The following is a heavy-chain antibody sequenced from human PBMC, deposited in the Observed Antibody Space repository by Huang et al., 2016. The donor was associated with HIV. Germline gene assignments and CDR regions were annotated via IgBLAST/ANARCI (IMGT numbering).Heavy chain of an antibody. CDR1: GLAFNTYI. J-gene: IGHJ3*01. CDR2: MTGSSTYV. CDR3: ARDFGDTGIAFKAFDL. D-gene: IGHD5-18*01. V-gene: IGHV3-21*06. Sequence: EVQLVESGGGLVKPGGSLRLSCAASGLAFNTYIMNWVRQGPGKGLAWVSSMTGSSTYVYYADSVEGRFTISRDNAKNLLYLQMNSLRAEDTAIFYCARDFGDTGIAFKAFDLWGQGTMVTVSP.